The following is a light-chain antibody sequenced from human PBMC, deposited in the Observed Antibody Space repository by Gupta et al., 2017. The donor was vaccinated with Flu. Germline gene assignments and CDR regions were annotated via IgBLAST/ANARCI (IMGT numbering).Light chain of an antibody. Sequence: QSLLTPPPSLSGAARQTVTHSCYASSANIGNFAVNWYQQLPGKAPKLLIYYDDMLPSGVSDRFSGSKSGTSASLAISGLQAEDEADYYCAAWDDSLNGWVFGGGTKLTVL. J-gene: IGLJ3*02. CDR3: AAWDDSLNGWV. CDR2: YDD. V-gene: IGLV1-36*01. CDR1: SANIGNFA.